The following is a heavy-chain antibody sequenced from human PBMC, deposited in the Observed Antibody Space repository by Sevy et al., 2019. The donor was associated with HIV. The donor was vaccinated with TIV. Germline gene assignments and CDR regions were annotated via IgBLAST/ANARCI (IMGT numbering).Heavy chain of an antibody. Sequence: GGSLRLSCAASGFTFSYYSMNWVRQAQGKGLEWVSSIRSTGTDKRYADSVKGRFTISRDNAQNSLSLQMNSLRAEDTAVYYCARDRGYGDYGGEFDYWGQGTLVTVSS. CDR1: GFTFSYYS. CDR2: IRSTGTDK. CDR3: ARDRGYGDYGGEFDY. D-gene: IGHD4-17*01. J-gene: IGHJ4*02. V-gene: IGHV3-21*01.